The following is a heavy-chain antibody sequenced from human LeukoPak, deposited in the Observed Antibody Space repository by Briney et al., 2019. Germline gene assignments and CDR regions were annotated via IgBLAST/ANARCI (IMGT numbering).Heavy chain of an antibody. J-gene: IGHJ4*02. CDR1: GYTFTGYY. CDR2: INPNSGGT. D-gene: IGHD3-10*01. V-gene: IGHV1-2*02. Sequence: ASVKVSCKASGYTFTGYYMQWVRQAPGQGLEWMGWINPNSGGTNYAQRFQSRVTMTRDTSISTAYMELRSLRSDDTAVYYCARGYGTTRGDYWGQGTLVTVSS. CDR3: ARGYGTTRGDY.